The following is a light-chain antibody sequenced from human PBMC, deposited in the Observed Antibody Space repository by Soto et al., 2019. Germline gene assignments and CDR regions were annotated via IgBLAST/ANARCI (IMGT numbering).Light chain of an antibody. CDR2: DND. CDR3: ATWQSSLTGGWV. V-gene: IGLV1-51*01. CDR1: SSNIGTNY. J-gene: IGLJ3*02. Sequence: QSVLTQPPSVSAAPGQKVTISCSGSSSNIGTNYVSWYQHLPGTAPKLLIYDNDKRPSRIPDRFSGSKSGTSATLGITGLQTGDEADYYCATWQSSLTGGWVFGGGTKLTVL.